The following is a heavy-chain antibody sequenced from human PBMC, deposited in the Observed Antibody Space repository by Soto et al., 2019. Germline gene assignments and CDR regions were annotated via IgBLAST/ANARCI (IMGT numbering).Heavy chain of an antibody. CDR3: ARAYYDSSGTRTLVSAFDI. V-gene: IGHV1-69*13. CDR2: IIPIFGTA. D-gene: IGHD3-22*01. J-gene: IGHJ3*02. CDR1: GGTFSSYA. Sequence: GASVKVSCKASGGTFSSYAISWVRQAPGQGLEWMGGIIPIFGTANYAQKFQGRVTITADESTSTAYMELSSLRSEDTAVYYCARAYYDSSGTRTLVSAFDIWGQGTMVTVSS.